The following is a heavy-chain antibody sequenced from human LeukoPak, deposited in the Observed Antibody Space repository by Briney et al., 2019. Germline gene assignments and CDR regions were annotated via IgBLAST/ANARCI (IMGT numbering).Heavy chain of an antibody. CDR3: SISQSFVGNDY. J-gene: IGHJ4*02. CDR2: IYYSGST. V-gene: IGHV4-59*08. D-gene: IGHD7-27*01. CDR1: GGSISSYY. Sequence: PSETLSLTCTVSGGSISSYYWSWIRQPPGKGLEWIGYIYYSGSTNYNRSLKSRVTISVDTSKNQFSLKLSSVTAADTAVYYCSISQSFVGNDYWGQGSLVGVP.